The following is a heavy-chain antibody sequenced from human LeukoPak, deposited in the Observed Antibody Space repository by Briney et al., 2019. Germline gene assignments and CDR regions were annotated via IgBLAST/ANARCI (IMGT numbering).Heavy chain of an antibody. Sequence: GGSLRLSCAASGFTFSSYAMSWVRQAPGKGLEWVSAISGSGGSTYYADSVKGRFTISRDNSKNTLYLQMNSLRAEDTAVYYCAKDSQIGSSWYHHYYYGMDVWGQGTTVTVSS. CDR2: ISGSGGST. CDR1: GFTFSSYA. J-gene: IGHJ6*02. V-gene: IGHV3-23*01. CDR3: AKDSQIGSSWYHHYYYGMDV. D-gene: IGHD6-13*01.